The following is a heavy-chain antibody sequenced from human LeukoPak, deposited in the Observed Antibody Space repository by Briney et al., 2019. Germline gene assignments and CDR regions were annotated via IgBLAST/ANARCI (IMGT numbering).Heavy chain of an antibody. CDR1: GYTFTSYG. D-gene: IGHD6-13*01. CDR2: ISAYNGNT. Sequence: ASVKVSCKASGYTFTSYGINWVRQAPGQGLEWMGWISAYNGNTNYAQKLQGRVTMTTDTSTSTAYMDLRSLRSDDTAVYYCATAPLLRIAAAGLFDYWGQGTLVTVSS. J-gene: IGHJ4*02. CDR3: ATAPLLRIAAAGLFDY. V-gene: IGHV1-18*01.